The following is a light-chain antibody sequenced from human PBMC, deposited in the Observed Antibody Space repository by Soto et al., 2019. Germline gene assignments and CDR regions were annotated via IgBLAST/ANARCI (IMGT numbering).Light chain of an antibody. CDR1: QSVRSE. V-gene: IGKV3-15*01. J-gene: IGKJ4*01. Sequence: EIVMTQSPASLSVSPGERVNLSCRASQSVRSELAWYQQKSGQPPRLLIYGASTRATGIPARFSGSGSGTEFTLTINDLQSEDFAVYYCQQYERWPPLTFGGGTKVEIK. CDR2: GAS. CDR3: QQYERWPPLT.